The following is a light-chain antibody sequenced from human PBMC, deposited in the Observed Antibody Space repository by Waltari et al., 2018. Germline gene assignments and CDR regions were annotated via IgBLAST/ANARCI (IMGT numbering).Light chain of an antibody. CDR2: AKN. CDR1: SLRNNY. J-gene: IGLJ2*01. CDR3: NSRDSSGDHVV. V-gene: IGLV3-19*01. Sequence: SSELTQDPAVSVALGQTVRITCQGDSLRNNYASWYQQKTGQAPIIVIFAKNSRPSGSPSRFPGSTSGSTASLTITGAQAEDEADYYCNSRDSSGDHVVFGGGTKLTVL.